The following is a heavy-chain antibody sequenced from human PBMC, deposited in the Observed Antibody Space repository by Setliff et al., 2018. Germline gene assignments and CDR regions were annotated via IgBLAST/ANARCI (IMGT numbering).Heavy chain of an antibody. V-gene: IGHV1-18*01. D-gene: IGHD3-22*01. CDR2: INNYNFNT. J-gene: IGHJ4*02. CDR3: ARINFYVSSGYYYAPEL. CDR1: GFTFTDYG. Sequence: SGFTFTDYGITWVRQVPGQGLEWMGWINNYNFNTQYAQKFQGRVTVTTDTSTTTAYMELRSLRADDTAVYYCARINFYVSSGYYYAPELWGQGTTVTVSS.